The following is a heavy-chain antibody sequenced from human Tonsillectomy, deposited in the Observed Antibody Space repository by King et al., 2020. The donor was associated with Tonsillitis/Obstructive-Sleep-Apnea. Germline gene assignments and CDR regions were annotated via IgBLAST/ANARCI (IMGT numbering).Heavy chain of an antibody. J-gene: IGHJ3*02. V-gene: IGHV2-5*02. Sequence: FTLKESGPTLVKPTQTLTLTCTFSGFSLTTGGVGVDWIRQPPGKALEWLALIYWDGDKRYSPSLKSRLTITKDTSKNQVVLTMTNMDPVDTATYYCARGTYDSDAFDIWGQGTMVTVSS. CDR3: ARGTYDSDAFDI. CDR1: GFSLTTGGVG. D-gene: IGHD3-3*01. CDR2: IYWDGDK.